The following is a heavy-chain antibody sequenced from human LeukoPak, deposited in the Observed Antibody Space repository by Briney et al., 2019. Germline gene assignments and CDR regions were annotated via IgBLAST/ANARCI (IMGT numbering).Heavy chain of an antibody. D-gene: IGHD1-1*01. V-gene: IGHV3-23*01. CDR3: DKDLSNWPQSCGWYDR. CDR1: GFTFSSYA. Sequence: GGSLRLSCAASGFTFSSYAMSWVRQAPGKGLEWVSAISGSGGSTYYADSVKGRFTISRDNSKNTLYLQMNSLRAEHTAVYYCDKDLSNWPQSCGWYDRWGQGTLVTVSS. J-gene: IGHJ5*02. CDR2: ISGSGGST.